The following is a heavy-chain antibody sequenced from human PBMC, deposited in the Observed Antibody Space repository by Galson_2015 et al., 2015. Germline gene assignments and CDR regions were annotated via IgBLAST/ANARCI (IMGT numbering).Heavy chain of an antibody. CDR1: GGSISSSSYY. Sequence: LSLTCTVSGGSISSSSYYWGWIRQPPGKGLEWIGSIYYSGSTYYNPSLKSRVTISVDTSKNQFSLKLSSVTAADTAVYYCARGPRSPTFGGVIPYIYWGQGTLVTVSS. V-gene: IGHV4-39*01. CDR3: ARGPRSPTFGGVIPYIY. CDR2: IYYSGST. J-gene: IGHJ4*02. D-gene: IGHD3-16*02.